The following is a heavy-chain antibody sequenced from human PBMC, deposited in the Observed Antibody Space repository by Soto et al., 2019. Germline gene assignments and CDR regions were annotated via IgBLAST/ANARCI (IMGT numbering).Heavy chain of an antibody. V-gene: IGHV4-31*03. Sequence: SETLSLTCTVSGGSISSGGYYWSWIRQHPGKGLECIGYIYYSGTTYYNPSLKSRVTISVDTSKNHFSLKLRSVTAAATAVYFCSREPGRWLQCEDDFEIWGQGTMVTVSS. CDR3: SREPGRWLQCEDDFEI. D-gene: IGHD3-10*01. CDR2: IYYSGTT. J-gene: IGHJ3*02. CDR1: GGSISSGGYY.